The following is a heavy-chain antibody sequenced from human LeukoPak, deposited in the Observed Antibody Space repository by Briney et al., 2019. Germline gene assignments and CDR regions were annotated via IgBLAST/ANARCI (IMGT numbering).Heavy chain of an antibody. V-gene: IGHV4-59*08. CDR3: ARRIPRYWYFDV. J-gene: IGHJ2*01. D-gene: IGHD2-21*01. CDR2: IYSSGGT. Sequence: SETLSLTCSVSGGSLSGYYWSWIRQPPGKGLEWIGYIYSSGGTNYTPSLKSRVTISADTSKKQFSLKLTSVTAADTAVYYCARRIPRYWYFDVWGRGTLVTVSS. CDR1: GGSLSGYY.